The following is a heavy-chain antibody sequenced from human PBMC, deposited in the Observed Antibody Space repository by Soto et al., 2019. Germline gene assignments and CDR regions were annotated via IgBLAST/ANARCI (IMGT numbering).Heavy chain of an antibody. D-gene: IGHD2-2*01. CDR2: ISGSGGST. Sequence: GGSLRLSCAASGFTFSSYAMSWVRQAPGKGLEWVSAISGSGGSTYYADSVKGRFTISRDNSKNTLYLQMNSLRAEDTAVYYCAKDPCDIVVVPAAPPSDYWGQGTLVTVSS. J-gene: IGHJ4*02. CDR3: AKDPCDIVVVPAAPPSDY. V-gene: IGHV3-23*01. CDR1: GFTFSSYA.